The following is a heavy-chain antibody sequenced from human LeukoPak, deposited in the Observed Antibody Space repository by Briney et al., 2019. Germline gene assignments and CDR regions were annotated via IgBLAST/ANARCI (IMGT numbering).Heavy chain of an antibody. D-gene: IGHD3-9*01. CDR1: GFTLSSHA. Sequence: GGSLRLSCAASGFTLSSHAMEWVRQAPGKGLEWVAVTSNDGTLKNYADSVKGRFTISSDISKNTMYLQMDSLRTEDTAVYYCARDMYDVLTRSDCFDYWGQGTLVTVSS. J-gene: IGHJ4*02. CDR2: TSNDGTLK. CDR3: ARDMYDVLTRSDCFDY. V-gene: IGHV3-30-3*01.